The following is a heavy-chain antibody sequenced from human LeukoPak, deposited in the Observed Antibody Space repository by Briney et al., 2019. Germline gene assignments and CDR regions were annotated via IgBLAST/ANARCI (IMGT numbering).Heavy chain of an antibody. CDR1: GYTFTNYG. Sequence: ASVKVSCKASGYTFTNYGLSWVRQAPGQGLEWMGWISSYNGNTNYAQKLQGRVTMTTDTSTSTAYMELRSLRSDDTAVCYCARDIDMVRGVKTASRRAFDIWGQGTMVTVSS. D-gene: IGHD3-10*01. V-gene: IGHV1-18*01. CDR2: ISSYNGNT. CDR3: ARDIDMVRGVKTASRRAFDI. J-gene: IGHJ3*02.